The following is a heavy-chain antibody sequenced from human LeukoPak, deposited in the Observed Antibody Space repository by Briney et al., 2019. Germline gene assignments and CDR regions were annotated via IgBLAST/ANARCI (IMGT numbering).Heavy chain of an antibody. CDR2: INPSGGST. D-gene: IGHD2-2*01. CDR1: GYTFTSYY. Sequence: ASVKVSCKASGYTFTSYYMHWVRQAPGQGLEWMGIINPSGGSTSYAQKFQGRVTMTRDTSTSTVYMELSSLRSEDTAVYYCARGPGFGAPAAGAFDIWGQGTMVTVS. J-gene: IGHJ3*02. CDR3: ARGPGFGAPAAGAFDI. V-gene: IGHV1-46*01.